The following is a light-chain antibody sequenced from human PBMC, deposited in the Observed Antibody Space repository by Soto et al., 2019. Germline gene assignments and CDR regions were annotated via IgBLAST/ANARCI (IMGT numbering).Light chain of an antibody. V-gene: IGLV2-23*02. Sequence: QSALIQPASVSGSPGQSITISCTGTSSDVGSYNLVSWYQQHPGKAPKLMIYEVSKRPSGVSNRFSGSKSGNTASLTISGLQAEDEADYYCCSYAGSSTFYVFGTGTKVTVL. CDR2: EVS. J-gene: IGLJ1*01. CDR3: CSYAGSSTFYV. CDR1: SSDVGSYNL.